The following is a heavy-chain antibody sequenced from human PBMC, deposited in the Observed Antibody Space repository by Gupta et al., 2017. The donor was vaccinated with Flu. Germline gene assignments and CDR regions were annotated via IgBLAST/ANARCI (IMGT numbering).Heavy chain of an antibody. V-gene: IGHV4-34*02. D-gene: IGHD6-6*01. Sequence: QEQLQQWGARLLKPSETLSLTCAVYGGSFSGYYWSWIRQPPRKGLEWIGEINYSGSTNYNPSLKNRITISVDTSKNQISLRLISVTAADTAVYYCAKIGARRIHWFDPWGQGTLVTVSS. CDR2: INYSGST. CDR1: GGSFSGYY. CDR3: AKIGARRIHWFDP. J-gene: IGHJ5*02.